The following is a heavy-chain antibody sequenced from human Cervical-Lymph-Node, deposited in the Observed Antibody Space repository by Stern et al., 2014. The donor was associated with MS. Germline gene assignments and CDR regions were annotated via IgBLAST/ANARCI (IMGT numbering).Heavy chain of an antibody. D-gene: IGHD2-8*01. J-gene: IGHJ4*02. Sequence: VQLVDSGGAVVQPGRSLRLSCAASGFTFSSYGMHWVLQAPGKGLEWVTVILYDENHKYYAASVKGRFTISRDNSKNTLHLQMNSVTPDDTAIYYCARDYEDTSMLFDHWGQGTLVTVSS. CDR1: GFTFSSYG. CDR3: ARDYEDTSMLFDH. CDR2: ILYDENHK. V-gene: IGHV3-30*03.